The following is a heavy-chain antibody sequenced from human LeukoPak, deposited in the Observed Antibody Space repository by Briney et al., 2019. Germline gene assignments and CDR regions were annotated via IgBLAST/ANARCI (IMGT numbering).Heavy chain of an antibody. V-gene: IGHV3-23*01. CDR1: GFTFSSYA. J-gene: IGHJ4*02. CDR2: ISGSGGST. D-gene: IGHD3-22*01. Sequence: GGSLRLSCAASGFTFSSYAVSWVRQAPGKGLEWVSAISGSGGSTYYADSVKGRFTISRDNSKNTLYLQMNSLRAEDTAVYYCARDRGYYDSSGYYPYYFDYWGQGTLVTVSS. CDR3: ARDRGYYDSSGYYPYYFDY.